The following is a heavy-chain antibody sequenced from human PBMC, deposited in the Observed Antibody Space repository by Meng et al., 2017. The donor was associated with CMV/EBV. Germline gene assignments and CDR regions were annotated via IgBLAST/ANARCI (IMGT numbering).Heavy chain of an antibody. CDR2: ISSSGSTI. CDR1: GYTFTGYY. CDR3: AREGGVATTDYYYYYGMDV. D-gene: IGHD5-12*01. J-gene: IGHJ6*02. V-gene: IGHV3-48*03. Sequence: SCKASGYTFTGYYMHWVRQAPGKGLEWVSYISSSGSTIYYADSVKGRFTISRDNAKNSLYLQMNSLRAEDTAVYYCAREGGVATTDYYYYYGMDVWGQGTTVTVSS.